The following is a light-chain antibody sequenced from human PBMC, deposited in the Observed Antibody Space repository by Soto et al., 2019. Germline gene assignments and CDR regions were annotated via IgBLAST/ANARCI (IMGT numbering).Light chain of an antibody. J-gene: IGLJ7*01. V-gene: IGLV4-69*01. CDR2: INSDGSH. CDR1: SGHSTYT. Sequence: QPVLTQSPSASASLGASVKLTCTLSSGHSTYTIAWHQQQPEKGPRYLMNINSDGSHTKGDGIPDRFSGSSSGAERYLTISSLQPEDEADYYCQTWGTGYAVFGGGTQLTVL. CDR3: QTWGTGYAV.